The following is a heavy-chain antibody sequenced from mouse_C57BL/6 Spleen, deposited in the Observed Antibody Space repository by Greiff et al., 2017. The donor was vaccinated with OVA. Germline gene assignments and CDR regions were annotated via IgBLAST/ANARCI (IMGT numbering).Heavy chain of an antibody. D-gene: IGHD1-1*01. CDR1: GYTFTSYW. CDR2: IHPNSGST. CDR3: ARSRDYGSSLRMDY. Sequence: QVQLQQPGAELVKPGASVKLSCKASGYTFTSYWMHWVKQRPGQGLEWIGMIHPNSGSTNYNEKFKSKATLTVDKSSSTAYMQLSSLTSEDSAVYYCARSRDYGSSLRMDYWGQGTSVTVSS. J-gene: IGHJ4*01. V-gene: IGHV1-64*01.